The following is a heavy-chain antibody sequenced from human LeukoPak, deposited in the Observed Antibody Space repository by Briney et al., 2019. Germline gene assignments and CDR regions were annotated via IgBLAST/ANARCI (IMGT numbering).Heavy chain of an antibody. J-gene: IGHJ4*02. CDR3: TSVGDTATAIFDF. Sequence: GGSLRLSCAASGFTFSGSAMHWVRQASGKGLEWIGRIRTKANTYATTYAASLKDRFTISRDDSKSTAYLQVNSVQPEDTAIYYCTSVGDTATAIFDFWGQGTLVTVS. D-gene: IGHD5-18*01. CDR1: GFTFSGSA. V-gene: IGHV3-73*01. CDR2: IRTKANTYAT.